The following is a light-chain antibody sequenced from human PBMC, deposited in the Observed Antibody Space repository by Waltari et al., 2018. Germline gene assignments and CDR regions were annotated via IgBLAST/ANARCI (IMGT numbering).Light chain of an antibody. CDR1: HSVSSSY. J-gene: IGKJ1*01. V-gene: IGKV3-20*01. CDR3: QQYGRSPGT. CDR2: GAS. Sequence: ENVLTQSPGTLSLSPGERATLSCRASHSVSSSYLAWYQQKPGQAPRLLIDGASSRATGIPDRFSGSGSGTDFTLTISRLEPEDFAVYYCQQYGRSPGTFGQGTKVEIK.